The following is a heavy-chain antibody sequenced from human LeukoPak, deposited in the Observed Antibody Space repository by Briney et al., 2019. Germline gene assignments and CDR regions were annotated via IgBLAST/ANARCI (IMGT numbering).Heavy chain of an antibody. V-gene: IGHV3-48*01. Sequence: GGSLRLSCAATGFTFSYYSMTWVRQAPGKGLEWVSYIDSSSATTYYADSVKGRFIISRDNAKNSLFLQINSLRAEDTAVYYCAGSTVWSGIFQYWGQGTLVTVSS. CDR2: IDSSSATT. CDR3: AGSTVWSGIFQY. D-gene: IGHD3-3*01. J-gene: IGHJ1*01. CDR1: GFTFSYYS.